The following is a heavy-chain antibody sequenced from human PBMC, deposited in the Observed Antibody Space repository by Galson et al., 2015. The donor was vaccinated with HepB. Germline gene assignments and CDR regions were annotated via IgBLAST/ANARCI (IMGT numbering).Heavy chain of an antibody. Sequence: SLRLSCAASGFTFSSYAMHWVRQAPGKGLRWVAIIPYDGSYKYYADSVKGRFTISRDNSKNTLYLQMSSLRAEDTAVYYCAREGMAGTLDYWGQGTLITVSS. CDR2: IPYDGSYK. V-gene: IGHV3-30-3*01. D-gene: IGHD6-19*01. CDR1: GFTFSSYA. J-gene: IGHJ4*02. CDR3: AREGMAGTLDY.